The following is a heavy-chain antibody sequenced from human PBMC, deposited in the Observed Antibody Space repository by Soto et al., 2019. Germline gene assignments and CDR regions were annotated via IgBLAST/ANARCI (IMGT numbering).Heavy chain of an antibody. V-gene: IGHV3-33*01. CDR3: AREGYCSSTSCYYYGMDV. D-gene: IGHD2-2*01. Sequence: QVQLVESGGGVVQPGRSLRLSCAASGFTFSSYGMHWVRQAPGKGLEWVAVIWYDGSNKYYADSVKGRFTISRDNSKNTXXLQINSLRAEDTAVYYCAREGYCSSTSCYYYGMDVWGQGTTVTVSS. CDR1: GFTFSSYG. J-gene: IGHJ6*02. CDR2: IWYDGSNK.